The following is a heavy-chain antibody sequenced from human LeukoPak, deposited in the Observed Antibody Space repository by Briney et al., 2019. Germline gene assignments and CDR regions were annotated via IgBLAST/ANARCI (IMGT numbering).Heavy chain of an antibody. V-gene: IGHV3-7*03. D-gene: IGHD6-13*01. CDR2: IKPDGTTE. CDR1: GLPFSSYS. CDR3: ARSIPYGTTWYGRSDY. J-gene: IGHJ4*02. Sequence: PGGSLRLSCAASGLPFSSYSMTWVRQAPGKGLEWVANIKPDGTTEFYVDSVKGRFTISRDNALNSLYLQMNSLRAEDTAIYYCARSIPYGTTWYGRSDYWGQGTLVTVSS.